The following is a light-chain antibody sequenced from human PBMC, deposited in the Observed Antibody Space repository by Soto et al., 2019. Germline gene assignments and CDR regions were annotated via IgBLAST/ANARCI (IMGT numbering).Light chain of an antibody. J-gene: IGLJ1*01. CDR2: EVS. CDR1: SSDVGSYNY. V-gene: IGLV2-8*01. Sequence: QSALTQPASVSGSPGQSITISCTGTSSDVGSYNYVSWYQQHPGKAPKLMLYEVSKRPSGVPDRFSGSKSGNTASLTVSGLQAEDEADYYCSSYAGSNNLYVFGTGTKVTVL. CDR3: SSYAGSNNLYV.